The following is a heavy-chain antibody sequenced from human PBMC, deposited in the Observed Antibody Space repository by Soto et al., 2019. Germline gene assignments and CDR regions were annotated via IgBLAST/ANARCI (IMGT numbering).Heavy chain of an antibody. D-gene: IGHD3-3*01. CDR2: ISGSGGST. V-gene: IGHV3-23*01. Sequence: GGSLRLSCAASGFTFSSYAMSWVRQAPGKGLEWVSAISGSGGSTYYADSVKGRFTISRDNSKNTLYLQMNSLRAEDTAVYYCAKESTIFGVVPSGMDVWGQGTTVTVSS. CDR1: GFTFSSYA. J-gene: IGHJ6*02. CDR3: AKESTIFGVVPSGMDV.